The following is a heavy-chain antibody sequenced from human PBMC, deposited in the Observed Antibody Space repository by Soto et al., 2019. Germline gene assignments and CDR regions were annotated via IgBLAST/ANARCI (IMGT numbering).Heavy chain of an antibody. CDR1: GFTFSSYA. J-gene: IGHJ4*02. Sequence: EVQLLESGGGLVQPGGSLRLSCAASGFTFSSYAMRWVRQAPGKGLEWVSAISGSGGSTYYTDSVKGRFTISRDNSKNTLYLQMNSLRAEDTAVYYCARRGSGSYYDYWGQGTLVIVSS. CDR2: ISGSGGST. CDR3: ARRGSGSYYDY. V-gene: IGHV3-23*01. D-gene: IGHD1-26*01.